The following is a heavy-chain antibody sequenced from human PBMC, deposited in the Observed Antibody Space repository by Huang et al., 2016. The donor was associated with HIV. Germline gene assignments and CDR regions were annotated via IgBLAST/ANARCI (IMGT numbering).Heavy chain of an antibody. V-gene: IGHV3-30*02. J-gene: IGHJ3*02. CDR3: AKGSMANAFDI. D-gene: IGHD3-10*01. CDR2: IREDGSNK. CDR1: GFTFSSYG. Sequence: QVQLVESGGGVVQPGGSLRLSCAASGFTFSSYGMHWVRQAPGHGLEWVAFIREDGSNKYYADSVRGRFTISRDNSKNTLYLQMNSLRAEDTAVYYCAKGSMANAFDIWGQGTMVTVSS.